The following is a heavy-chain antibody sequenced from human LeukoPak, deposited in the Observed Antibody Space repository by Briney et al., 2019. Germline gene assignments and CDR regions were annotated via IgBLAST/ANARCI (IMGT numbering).Heavy chain of an antibody. V-gene: IGHV6-1*01. Sequence: SQTLSLTCAISGDSVSSNSVTWSWIRQSPSRGLEWLGRTYYRSTWYNDYAVSVRGRITVNPDTSKNQFSLHLNSVTPEDTAVYYCARRLTQYDCFDPWGQGILVTVSS. CDR2: TYYRSTWYN. CDR3: ARRLTQYDCFDP. J-gene: IGHJ5*02. CDR1: GDSVSSNSVT. D-gene: IGHD2-2*01.